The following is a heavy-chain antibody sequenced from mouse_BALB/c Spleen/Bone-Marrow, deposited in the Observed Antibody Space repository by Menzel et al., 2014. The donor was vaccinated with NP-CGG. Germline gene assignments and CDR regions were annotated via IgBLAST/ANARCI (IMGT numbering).Heavy chain of an antibody. D-gene: IGHD2-1*01. V-gene: IGHV5-6-3*01. Sequence: EVMLVESGGGLVQPGGSLKLSCAASGFIFSNYGMSWVRQTPDKRLELVATINGNGGSTYYPDSVKGRFTISRDTAKNTLYLQMSSLKSEETAMYYCVRGNYGNYVDYFDFWGKGTTLTVSS. CDR3: VRGNYGNYVDYFDF. CDR1: GFIFSNYG. CDR2: INGNGGST. J-gene: IGHJ2*01.